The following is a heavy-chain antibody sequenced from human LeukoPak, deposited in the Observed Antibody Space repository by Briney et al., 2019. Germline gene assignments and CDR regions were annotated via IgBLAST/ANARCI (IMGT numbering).Heavy chain of an antibody. V-gene: IGHV4-39*01. Sequence: SETLSLTCTVSGGSISSSSDYWGWIRQAPGKGLEWIGSIYYHENTYDNSSLESRVTISVDTSKNQFSLKLNSVTAADTAVYYCARVGVGRLGFDPWGQGTLVTVSS. CDR3: ARVGVGRLGFDP. CDR2: IYYHENT. CDR1: GGSISSSSDY. D-gene: IGHD3-3*01. J-gene: IGHJ5*02.